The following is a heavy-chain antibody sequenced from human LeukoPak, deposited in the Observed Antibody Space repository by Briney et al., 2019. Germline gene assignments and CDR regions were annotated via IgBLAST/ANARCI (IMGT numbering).Heavy chain of an antibody. CDR1: GGSISSSSYY. J-gene: IGHJ3*02. D-gene: IGHD6-6*01. Sequence: SETLSLTCTVSGGSISSSSYYWSWIRQPAGKGLEWIGRIYTSGSTNYNPSLKSRVTMSVDTSKNQFSLKLSSVTAADTAVYYCARVTYSSSSMSLDAFDIWGQGTMVTVSS. V-gene: IGHV4-61*02. CDR3: ARVTYSSSSMSLDAFDI. CDR2: IYTSGST.